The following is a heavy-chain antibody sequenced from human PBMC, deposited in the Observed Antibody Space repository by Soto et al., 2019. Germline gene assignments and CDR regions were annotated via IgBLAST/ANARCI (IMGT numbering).Heavy chain of an antibody. D-gene: IGHD2-2*01. CDR3: ARDLCSSTSCYGVGWFDP. Sequence: QVQLVQSGAEVKKPGASVKVSCKASGYTFTSYGISWVRQAPGQGLEWMGWISAYNGNTNYAQKLQGRVTMTTDTSTRTAYMELRSLRSDDTAVYYCARDLCSSTSCYGVGWFDPWGQGTLVTVSS. J-gene: IGHJ5*02. CDR1: GYTFTSYG. CDR2: ISAYNGNT. V-gene: IGHV1-18*01.